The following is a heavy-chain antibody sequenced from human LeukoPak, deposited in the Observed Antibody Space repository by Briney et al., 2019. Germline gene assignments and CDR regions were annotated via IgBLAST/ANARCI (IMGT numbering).Heavy chain of an antibody. V-gene: IGHV3-23*01. CDR1: GFTFSSYA. Sequence: PGGSLRLSCAASGFTFSSYAMSWVRQAPGKGLGWVSAISGSGGSTYYADSVKGRFTISRDNSKNTLYLQMNSLRAEDTAVYYCAKQGRSYSAFDIWGQGTMVTVSS. CDR2: ISGSGGST. J-gene: IGHJ3*02. CDR3: AKQGRSYSAFDI. D-gene: IGHD2-21*01.